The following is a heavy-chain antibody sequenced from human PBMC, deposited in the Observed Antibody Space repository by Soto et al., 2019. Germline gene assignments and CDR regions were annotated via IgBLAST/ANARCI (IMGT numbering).Heavy chain of an antibody. CDR3: AKENGIVGANCGIFHY. CDR2: IRATGDTT. J-gene: IGHJ4*02. Sequence: EVQLLESGGGLVQSGGSLRLSCAASGFGFSGFAMNWVRQAPGKGLEWVSAIRATGDTTHYADHVKGRFTISRDNSKNMLYLQMNSLRAEDTAIYYCAKENGIVGANCGIFHYWGQGTLVTVSS. V-gene: IGHV3-23*01. CDR1: GFGFSGFA. D-gene: IGHD1-26*01.